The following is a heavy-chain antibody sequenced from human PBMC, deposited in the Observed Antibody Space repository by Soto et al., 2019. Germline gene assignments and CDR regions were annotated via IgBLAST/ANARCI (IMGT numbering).Heavy chain of an antibody. Sequence: QVQLVQSGAEVKKPGASVKVSCKASGYTFTSYGTSWVRQAPGQGLEWMGWISAYNGNTNYAQKLQGRVTMTTDTSTSTAYMELRSLRSDDTAVYYCARDLYRTDSSGYYGAFDIWGQGTMVTVSS. J-gene: IGHJ3*02. CDR3: ARDLYRTDSSGYYGAFDI. V-gene: IGHV1-18*01. D-gene: IGHD3-22*01. CDR2: ISAYNGNT. CDR1: GYTFTSYG.